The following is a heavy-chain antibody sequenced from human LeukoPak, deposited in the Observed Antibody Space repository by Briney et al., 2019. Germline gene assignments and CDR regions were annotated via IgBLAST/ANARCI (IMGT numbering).Heavy chain of an antibody. CDR1: GGSISSYY. Sequence: PSETLSLTCTVSGGSISSYYWSWIRQPPGKGLEWIGYIYYSGSTNYNPSLKGRVTISVDTSKNQFSLKLSSVTAADTAVYYCAREGGSSSWYFDYWGQGTLVTVSS. J-gene: IGHJ4*02. CDR3: AREGGSSSWYFDY. CDR2: IYYSGST. V-gene: IGHV4-59*01. D-gene: IGHD6-13*01.